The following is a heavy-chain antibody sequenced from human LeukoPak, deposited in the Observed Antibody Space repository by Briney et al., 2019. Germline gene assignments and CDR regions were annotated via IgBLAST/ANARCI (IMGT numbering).Heavy chain of an antibody. CDR2: INHSGST. Sequence: SETLSLTCTVSGGSISSGDYYWSWIRQPPGKGLEWIGEINHSGSTNYNPSLKSRVTISVDTSKNQFSLKLSSVTAADTAVYYCARRRVVVVPAAINHYFDYWGQGTLVTVSS. J-gene: IGHJ4*02. V-gene: IGHV4-39*07. CDR1: GGSISSGDYY. D-gene: IGHD2-2*01. CDR3: ARRRVVVVPAAINHYFDY.